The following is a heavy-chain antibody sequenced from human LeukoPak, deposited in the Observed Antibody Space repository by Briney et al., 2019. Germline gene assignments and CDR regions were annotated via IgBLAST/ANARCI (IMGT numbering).Heavy chain of an antibody. CDR2: IYYSGST. J-gene: IGHJ3*02. CDR1: GGSISSYY. V-gene: IGHV4-59*01. Sequence: SETLSLTCTVSGGSISSYYWSWIRQPPGKGLEWIGYIYYSGSTNYNPSLKSRVTISIATSKNQFSLKRRSVTAADTAVYYCARDLVTVTKGFDIWGQGTMVSVSS. D-gene: IGHD4-17*01. CDR3: ARDLVTVTKGFDI.